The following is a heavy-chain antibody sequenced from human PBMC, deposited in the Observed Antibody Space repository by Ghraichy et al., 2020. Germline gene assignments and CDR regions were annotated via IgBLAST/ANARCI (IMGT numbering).Heavy chain of an antibody. V-gene: IGHV4-34*01. CDR1: GGAFGGDY. D-gene: IGHD3-22*01. J-gene: IGHJ4*02. CDR2: INHSGST. Sequence: GGAFGGDYWSWVRQPPGKGLEWIGEINHSGSTNYNPSLKSRVTISVDTSKNQFSLKLSSVTAADTAVYYCARARSGYYIHYFDYWGQGTLVTVSS. CDR3: ARARSGYYIHYFDY.